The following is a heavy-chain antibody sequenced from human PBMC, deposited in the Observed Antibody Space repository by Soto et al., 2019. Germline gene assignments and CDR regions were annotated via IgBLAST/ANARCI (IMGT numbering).Heavy chain of an antibody. Sequence: LEILSLTCAVYGGSFSGYYWSWIRQPPGKVLEWIGEINHSGSTNYNPSLKSRVTISVDTSKNQFSLKLSSVTAADTAVYYCARTQGGIVANYYYYGMDVWGQGTTVTVSS. D-gene: IGHD5-12*01. CDR2: INHSGST. J-gene: IGHJ6*02. CDR3: ARTQGGIVANYYYYGMDV. CDR1: GGSFSGYY. V-gene: IGHV4-34*01.